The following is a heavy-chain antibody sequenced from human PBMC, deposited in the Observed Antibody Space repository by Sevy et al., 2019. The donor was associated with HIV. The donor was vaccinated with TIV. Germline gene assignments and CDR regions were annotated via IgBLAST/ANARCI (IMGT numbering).Heavy chain of an antibody. CDR2: IKSKTEAATR. V-gene: IGHV3-15*01. J-gene: IGHJ3*02. D-gene: IGHD6-13*01. Sequence: GGSLRLSCAASGFTFTNAWMSWVRQAPGKGLEWVGRIKSKTEAATRDFAAPVKGRFAISRDDSKNTLYLQMNSLRAEDTAVYYCARVGIGVVGGGFGAFDIWGQGTMVTVSS. CDR1: GFTFTNAW. CDR3: ARVGIGVVGGGFGAFDI.